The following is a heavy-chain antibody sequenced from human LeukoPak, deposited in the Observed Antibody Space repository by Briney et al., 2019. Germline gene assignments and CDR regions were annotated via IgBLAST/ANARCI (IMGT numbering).Heavy chain of an antibody. Sequence: GGSLRLSCTAPALRFTSHGIHWVRQAPGKGLQWVAFIWYDGTKKSYADSVKGRFTISRDNSQDMVYLQMNSLRVDDTAIYYCAGVTLVTGTPYGLDAWGQGTTVTVSS. CDR3: AGVTLVTGTPYGLDA. J-gene: IGHJ6*02. CDR1: ALRFTSHG. CDR2: IWYDGTKK. V-gene: IGHV3-33*08. D-gene: IGHD1-26*01.